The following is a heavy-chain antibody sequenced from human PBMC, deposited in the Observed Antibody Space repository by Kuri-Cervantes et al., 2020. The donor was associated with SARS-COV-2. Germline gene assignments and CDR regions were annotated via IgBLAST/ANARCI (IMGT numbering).Heavy chain of an antibody. V-gene: IGHV1-2*04. D-gene: IGHD3-3*01. J-gene: IGHJ3*02. Sequence: SVKVSCKATVYTYTGYYMYRVRQPPGQGLEWMGWINPNSGGQNCAQKFQGWVTMTRDTSISTVYMELSRLRSDDTAVYYCARSTRFRRRVVMSQGGAFDIWGQGTMVTVSS. CDR3: ARSTRFRRRVVMSQGGAFDI. CDR2: INPNSGGQ. CDR1: VYTYTGYY.